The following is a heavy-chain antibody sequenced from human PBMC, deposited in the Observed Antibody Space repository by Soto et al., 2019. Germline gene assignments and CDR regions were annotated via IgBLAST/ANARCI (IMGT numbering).Heavy chain of an antibody. D-gene: IGHD6-25*01. CDR1: GFTVSNNY. CDR2: IYSGGYT. J-gene: IGHJ4*02. V-gene: IGHV3-53*01. CDR3: APQRGGGGY. Sequence: EVQLVESGGGLIQPGGSLRLSCAVSGFTVSNNYMSWVRQAPGKGLEGVSVIYSGGYTAYGDSVKGRFTISRDNSKTPLYLKMNPRGADAPAGYLGAPQRGGGGYWGQGTLVTVSS.